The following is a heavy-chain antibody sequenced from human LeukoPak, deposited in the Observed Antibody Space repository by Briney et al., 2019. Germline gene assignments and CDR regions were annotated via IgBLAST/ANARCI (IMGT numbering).Heavy chain of an antibody. D-gene: IGHD3-10*01. V-gene: IGHV3-48*03. J-gene: IGHJ4*02. Sequence: GGSLRLSCAASGFTFSSYEMNWVRQAPGKGLEWVSYISSSGSTIYYADSVKGRFTISRDNAKNSLYLQMNSLRAEDTAVYYCARGTGPGSYSVGSPDDWGQGTLVTVSS. CDR2: ISSSGSTI. CDR1: GFTFSSYE. CDR3: ARGTGPGSYSVGSPDD.